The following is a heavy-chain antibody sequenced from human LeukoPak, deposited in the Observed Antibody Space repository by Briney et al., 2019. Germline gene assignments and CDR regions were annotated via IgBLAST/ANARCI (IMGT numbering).Heavy chain of an antibody. D-gene: IGHD6-19*01. J-gene: IGHJ5*02. CDR2: MNPNSGNT. Sequence: ASVKVSCKASGYTFTTYDINGVRQATGQGLEWMGWMNPNSGNTGYTQKVQGRDTMTRNTSISTAYMELSSLRSEDTAVYYCARGRGSGHKENWFDPWGQGTLVTVSS. CDR1: GYTFTTYD. V-gene: IGHV1-8*01. CDR3: ARGRGSGHKENWFDP.